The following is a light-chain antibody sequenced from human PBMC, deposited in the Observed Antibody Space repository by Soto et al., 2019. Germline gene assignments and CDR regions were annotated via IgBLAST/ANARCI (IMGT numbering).Light chain of an antibody. CDR3: QQYGTSHPLT. CDR1: QSVTSNY. V-gene: IGKV3-20*01. CDR2: DAS. J-gene: IGKJ4*01. Sequence: EIVLTQSPGTLSLSPGERATLSCGAGQSVTSNYLAWYQHTPCQAPRLLIYDASSRATGIPDRFSGSGSATDFTLTISRLEPEDFAVYYCQQYGTSHPLTFGGGTKVDIK.